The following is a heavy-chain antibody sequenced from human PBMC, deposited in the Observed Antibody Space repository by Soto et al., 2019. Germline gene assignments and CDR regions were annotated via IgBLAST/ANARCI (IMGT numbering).Heavy chain of an antibody. CDR2: IYPGDYKT. CDR3: ARGGRLWFGELPNFSYYAMDV. CDR1: GYRFTSYW. Sequence: PGESLKISCMASGYRFTSYWIAWVRQMPGKGLEWMGIIYPGDYKTKYSRSFQGQVTISADKSISTAYLQWSSLKASDTAMYYCARGGRLWFGELPNFSYYAMDVWGQGTTVTVSS. V-gene: IGHV5-51*01. D-gene: IGHD3-10*01. J-gene: IGHJ6*02.